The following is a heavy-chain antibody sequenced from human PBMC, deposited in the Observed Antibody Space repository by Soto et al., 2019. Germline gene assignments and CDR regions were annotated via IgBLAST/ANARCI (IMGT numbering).Heavy chain of an antibody. Sequence: SETLSLTCTVSGGSISSGDYYWSWIRQPPGKGLEWIGYIYYSGSTYYNPSLKSRVTISVDTSKNQFSLKLSSVTAADTAVYYCARDPKYYYGPGSQGMDVWGQGTTVTVSS. D-gene: IGHD3-10*01. CDR1: GGSISSGDYY. V-gene: IGHV4-30-4*01. J-gene: IGHJ6*02. CDR3: ARDPKYYYGPGSQGMDV. CDR2: IYYSGST.